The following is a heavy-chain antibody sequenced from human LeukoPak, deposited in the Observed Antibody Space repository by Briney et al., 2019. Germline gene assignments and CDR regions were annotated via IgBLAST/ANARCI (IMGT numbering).Heavy chain of an antibody. D-gene: IGHD3-3*01. CDR3: AKDDCNSPGCRTYYDFWSGYSRRY. Sequence: GGTLRLSCAASGFTFSSYAMSWVRQAPGKGLEWVSAIRGGGGSTSYPASVKGRFTISRDNSKNRMYLQMSSLRAEDTAVYYCAKDDCNSPGCRTYYDFWSGYSRRYWGQGTLVTVSS. CDR1: GFTFSSYA. J-gene: IGHJ4*02. CDR2: IRGGGGST. V-gene: IGHV3-23*01.